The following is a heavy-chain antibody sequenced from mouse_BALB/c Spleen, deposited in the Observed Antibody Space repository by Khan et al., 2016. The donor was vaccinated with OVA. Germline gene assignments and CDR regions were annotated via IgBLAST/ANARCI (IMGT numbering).Heavy chain of an antibody. D-gene: IGHD4-1*01. CDR3: ARDGTGSAY. CDR2: INTYTGDP. CDR1: GYTFTNYG. V-gene: IGHV9-3-1*01. J-gene: IGHJ3*01. Sequence: QVQLQQSGPELKKPGETVKISCKASGYTFTNYGMNWVKQAPGKGLKWMGWINTYTGDPTYADDFKGRFAFSLETSANTAYLQINILKNEDTATYFCARDGTGSAYWGQGTLVTVSA.